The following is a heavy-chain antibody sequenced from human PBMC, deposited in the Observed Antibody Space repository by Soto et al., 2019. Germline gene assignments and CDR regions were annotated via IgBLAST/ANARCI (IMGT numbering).Heavy chain of an antibody. D-gene: IGHD6-13*01. CDR2: IWYDGRNE. CDR3: ARGGYSSTNWFDP. J-gene: IGHJ5*02. CDR1: GFTFSSYG. V-gene: IGHV3-33*01. Sequence: GALILSCLASGFTFSSYGMHWVRLAPGKGLEWVGVIWYDGRNEYYADSVKGRFTISRDNSKNALYLQMNSLRVEDTGIYYCARGGYSSTNWFDPWGQGTLVTVPS.